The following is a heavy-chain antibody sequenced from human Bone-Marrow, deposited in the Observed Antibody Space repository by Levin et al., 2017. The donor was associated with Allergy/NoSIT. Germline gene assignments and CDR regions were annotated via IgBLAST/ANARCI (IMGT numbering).Heavy chain of an antibody. CDR1: GYSLTEIS. Sequence: GESLKISCRVSGYSLTEISMHWVRQAPGQGLEWIGGFDPEENETTFAQKFQGRVTMTEDTSTDTAYMELSSLRSEDTAIYYCAIGVLLYGPMMYLDYWGRGTLVTVSS. CDR2: FDPEENET. J-gene: IGHJ4*02. CDR3: AIGVLLYGPMMYLDY. D-gene: IGHD2-8*01. V-gene: IGHV1-24*01.